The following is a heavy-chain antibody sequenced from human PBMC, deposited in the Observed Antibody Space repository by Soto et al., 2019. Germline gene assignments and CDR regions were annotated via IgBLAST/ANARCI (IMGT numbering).Heavy chain of an antibody. CDR2: IRQDGSEK. Sequence: EVQLVESGGGLVQPGGSLRLACVVSGFSFSNYWMNWVRQAPGKGLEWVANIRQDGSEKYYVESLTGRFTISRDNTKNSLYLQLNSLRSEDTAVYYCARDGYYFGSGTYFDSWDQGTLVTVSS. D-gene: IGHD3-10*01. CDR1: GFSFSNYW. V-gene: IGHV3-7*01. CDR3: ARDGYYFGSGTYFDS. J-gene: IGHJ4*02.